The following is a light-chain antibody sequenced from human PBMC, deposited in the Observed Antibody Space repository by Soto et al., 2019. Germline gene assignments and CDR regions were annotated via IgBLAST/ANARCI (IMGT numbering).Light chain of an antibody. J-gene: IGLJ2*01. Sequence: QSALTQPASVSGSPGQSITISCTGTSSDVGFYNYVSWYQQHPGKAPKLMIFEVSNRPSGVSNRFSGSKSGNTASLTISGIQAEDEADYYCSSYTTSSTLVFGGGTKLTVL. V-gene: IGLV2-14*01. CDR1: SSDVGFYNY. CDR3: SSYTTSSTLV. CDR2: EVS.